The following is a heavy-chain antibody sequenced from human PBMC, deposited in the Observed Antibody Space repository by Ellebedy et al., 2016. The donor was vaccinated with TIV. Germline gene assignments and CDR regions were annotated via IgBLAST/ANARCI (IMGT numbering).Heavy chain of an antibody. J-gene: IGHJ2*01. CDR3: ARHLLHPNLRLGELSLNWYFDL. CDR1: GGSISSYY. D-gene: IGHD3-16*02. Sequence: SETLSLTCTVSGGSISSYYWSWIRQPPGKGLEWIGHIYYSGSTNYNPSLKSRVTISVDTSKNQFSLKLSSVTAADTAVYYCARHLLHPNLRLGELSLNWYFDLWGRGTLVTVSS. V-gene: IGHV4-59*08. CDR2: IYYSGST.